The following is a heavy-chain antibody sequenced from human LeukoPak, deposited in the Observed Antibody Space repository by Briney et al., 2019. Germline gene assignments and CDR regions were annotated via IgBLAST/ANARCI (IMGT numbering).Heavy chain of an antibody. J-gene: IGHJ4*02. V-gene: IGHV5-51*01. Sequence: PGESLKISCKGSGYSFTSYWIGWVRQMPGKGLEWMGIIYPGDSDTRYSPSFQGQVTISADKSISTAYLQWSSLKASDTAMYYCARYFDWLSTKYYFDYWGQGTLVTVSS. D-gene: IGHD3-9*01. CDR1: GYSFTSYW. CDR2: IYPGDSDT. CDR3: ARYFDWLSTKYYFDY.